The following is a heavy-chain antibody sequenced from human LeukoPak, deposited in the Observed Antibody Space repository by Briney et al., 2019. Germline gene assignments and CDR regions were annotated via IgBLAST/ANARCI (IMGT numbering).Heavy chain of an antibody. D-gene: IGHD3-10*01. CDR3: AYGSGSSFDY. CDR1: GFTFNNFA. V-gene: IGHV3-11*04. CDR2: ISSSGSTI. Sequence: PGGSLRLSCAASGFTFNNFAMSWVRQAPGKGLEWVSYISSSGSTIYYADSVKGRFTISRDNAKNSLYLQMNSLRAEDTAVYYCAYGSGSSFDYWGQGTLVTVSS. J-gene: IGHJ4*02.